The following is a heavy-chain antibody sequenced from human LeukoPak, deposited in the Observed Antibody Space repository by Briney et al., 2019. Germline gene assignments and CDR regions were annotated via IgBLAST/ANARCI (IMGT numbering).Heavy chain of an antibody. CDR3: RGTRTTIFAYFMDV. CDR2: INQDGSET. Sequence: GGSLRLSCVGSEFSSRSYWMSWVRQAPGKGLEWVANINQDGSETYYVDSVKGRFTISRDNAKDSLYLQMNSLRVEDTAVYFCRGTRTTIFAYFMDVWGKGTTVTVSS. CDR1: EFSSRSYW. J-gene: IGHJ6*03. V-gene: IGHV3-7*01. D-gene: IGHD3-3*01.